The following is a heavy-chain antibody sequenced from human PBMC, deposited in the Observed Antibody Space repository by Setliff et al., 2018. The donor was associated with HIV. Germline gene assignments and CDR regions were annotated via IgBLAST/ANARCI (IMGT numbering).Heavy chain of an antibody. CDR2: IIPLFGTS. CDR1: GGTFNNYA. CDR3: ARASGAAAGYYYYGMYV. V-gene: IGHV1-69*13. D-gene: IGHD6-13*01. J-gene: IGHJ6*02. Sequence: SVKVSCKASGGTFNNYAIGWVRQAPGQGLEWVGGIIPLFGTSNYALKFQGRVTITADESTSTAYMELSSLRSEDTAVYYCARASGAAAGYYYYGMYVWGQGTTVTVSS.